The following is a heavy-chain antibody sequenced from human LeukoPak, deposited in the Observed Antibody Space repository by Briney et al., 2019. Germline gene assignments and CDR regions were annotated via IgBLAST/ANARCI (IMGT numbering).Heavy chain of an antibody. V-gene: IGHV4-30-2*01. J-gene: IGHJ2*01. CDR1: GGSISSGGYY. CDR3: ATSAVVKHMDWYFDL. D-gene: IGHD4-23*01. Sequence: SETLSLTCTVSGGSISSGGYYWSWIRQPPGKGLEWIGYIYHSGSTYYNPSLKSRVTISVDRSKNQFSLKLSSVTAADTAVYYCATSAVVKHMDWYFDLWGRGTLVTVSS. CDR2: IYHSGST.